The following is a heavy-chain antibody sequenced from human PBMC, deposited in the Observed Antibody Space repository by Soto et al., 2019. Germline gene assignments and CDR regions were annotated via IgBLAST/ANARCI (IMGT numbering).Heavy chain of an antibody. Sequence: SEKVACSASGYTLTNYYVQWVRQAPGQGLEWMGVIHPDGGHTTYSQKFQDRVTMTRDTFTSTIYMELSSLRSEDTAVYYCARGDNDYWGQGTLVTVS. J-gene: IGHJ4*02. CDR3: ARGDNDY. V-gene: IGHV1-46*01. CDR2: IHPDGGHT. CDR1: GYTLTNYY.